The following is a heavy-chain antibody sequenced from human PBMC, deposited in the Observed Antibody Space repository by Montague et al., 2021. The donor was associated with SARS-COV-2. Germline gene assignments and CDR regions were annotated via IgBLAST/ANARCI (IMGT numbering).Heavy chain of an antibody. CDR3: ASELADYGDFDY. CDR2: ISYDGSNE. Sequence: SLRLSCAASGFTFSSYAMHWVRQAPGKGLEWVAVISYDGSNECYADSVKGRFTISRDNSKNTLYLQMNSLRAEDTAVYYCASELADYGDFDYWGQGTLVTVSS. D-gene: IGHD4-17*01. V-gene: IGHV3-30-3*01. CDR1: GFTFSSYA. J-gene: IGHJ4*02.